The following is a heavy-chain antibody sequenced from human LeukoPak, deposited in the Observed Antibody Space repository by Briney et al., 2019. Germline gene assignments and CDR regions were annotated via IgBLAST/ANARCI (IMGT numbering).Heavy chain of an antibody. CDR1: GFTFGSHW. CDR2: IKEDGSEK. V-gene: IGHV3-7*05. D-gene: IGHD4-17*01. CDR3: AREKVTISHSHFDY. J-gene: IGHJ4*02. Sequence: PGGSLRLSCATSGFTFGSHWMTWVRQAPGKGLEWVANIKEDGSEKYYVDSVKGRFTISRDNAKNSLYLQMNSLRAEDTAVYYCAREKVTISHSHFDYWGQGTLVTVSS.